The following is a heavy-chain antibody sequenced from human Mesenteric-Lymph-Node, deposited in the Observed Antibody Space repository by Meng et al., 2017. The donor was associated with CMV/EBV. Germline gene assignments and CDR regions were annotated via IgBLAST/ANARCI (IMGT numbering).Heavy chain of an antibody. CDR3: ARSFFGSGSYYSQY. V-gene: IGHV4-38-2*02. D-gene: IGHD3-10*01. J-gene: IGHJ4*02. CDR1: GYSISSSYY. Sequence: SETLSLTCIVSGYSISSSYYWGWIRQTPGKGLEWIGTMYQSGSTYYNPSLKSRVTISLDTSKNQFSLKLTSVTAADTAVYYCARSFFGSGSYYSQYWGQGTLVTVSS. CDR2: MYQSGST.